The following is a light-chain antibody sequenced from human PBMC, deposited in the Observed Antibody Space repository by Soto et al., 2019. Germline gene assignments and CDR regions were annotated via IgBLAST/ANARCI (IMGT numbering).Light chain of an antibody. CDR1: SSDVGGYNY. CDR3: SSYTSSSTL. Sequence: QSVLTQPASVSGSPGQSITISCTGTSSDVGGYNYVSWYQQHPGKAPKLMIYEVSNRPSGVSNRFSGSKSGNTASLTISGLQAEDEADYYCSSYTSSSTLFGTGTKV. CDR2: EVS. J-gene: IGLJ1*01. V-gene: IGLV2-14*01.